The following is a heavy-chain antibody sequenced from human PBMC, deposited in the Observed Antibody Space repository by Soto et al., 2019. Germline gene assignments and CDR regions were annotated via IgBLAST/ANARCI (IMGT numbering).Heavy chain of an antibody. CDR1: GYTFTAYG. CDR2: INTGNGHT. V-gene: IGHV1-3*04. J-gene: IGHJ5*02. CDR3: ASRGYDFWSGLDP. Sequence: ASVKVSCNASGYTFTAYGIHWVRQAPGQRLEWMGWINTGNGHTKYSQKFQGRVTITRDTSARTAYMELNSLRSEDRAVYYCASRGYDFWSGLDPWGQGTLVTVSS. D-gene: IGHD3-3*01.